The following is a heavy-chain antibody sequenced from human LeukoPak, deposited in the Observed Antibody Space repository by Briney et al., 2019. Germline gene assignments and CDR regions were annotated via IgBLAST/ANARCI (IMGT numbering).Heavy chain of an antibody. J-gene: IGHJ6*02. CDR3: AKVPREYGDSSSEYYYYGMDV. D-gene: IGHD4-17*01. Sequence: PGGSLRLSCAASGFTFSSYATSWVRQAPGKGLGWVSAISGSGGSTYYADSGKGRFTISRDNSKNTLYLQMNSLRAEDTAVYYCAKVPREYGDSSSEYYYYGMDVWGQGTTVTVSS. V-gene: IGHV3-23*01. CDR2: ISGSGGST. CDR1: GFTFSSYA.